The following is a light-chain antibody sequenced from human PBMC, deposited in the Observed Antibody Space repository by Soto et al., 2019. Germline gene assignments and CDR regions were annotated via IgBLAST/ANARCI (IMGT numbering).Light chain of an antibody. CDR1: SSDVGGYNY. V-gene: IGLV2-8*01. Sequence: QSALTQPPSAPGSPGQSVTISCTGTSSDVGGYNYVSWYQQHPGKAPKLMIYEVSKRPSGVPDRFSGSKSGNTASLTVSGLQAEVEADYYCSSYAGSNNWVFGGGTKRTVL. J-gene: IGLJ3*02. CDR3: SSYAGSNNWV. CDR2: EVS.